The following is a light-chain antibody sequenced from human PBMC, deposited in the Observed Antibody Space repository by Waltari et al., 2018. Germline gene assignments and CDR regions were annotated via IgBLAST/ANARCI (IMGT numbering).Light chain of an antibody. CDR2: CAS. J-gene: IGKJ3*01. CDR3: QQYNNWPPLFT. Sequence: EIVMTQSPATLSVSPGERATLPCRATQSVSSNLAWYQQKPGQTPRLLIYCASTRATGVPARFSGSGSGTEFTLTISSLQSEDFAVYYCQQYNNWPPLFTFGPGTKVDIK. V-gene: IGKV3-15*01. CDR1: QSVSSN.